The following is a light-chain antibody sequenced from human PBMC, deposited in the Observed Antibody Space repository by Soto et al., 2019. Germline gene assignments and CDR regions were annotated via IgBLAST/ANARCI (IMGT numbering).Light chain of an antibody. V-gene: IGKV3-15*01. Sequence: EIAMTQSPSNLSVSPLERSTLSCRASQSIRSNLAWYQQKPGQAPRLLIYGASARASGVPARFSGSGSGTEFTLTINSLQSEDFAVYYCQQYDNWWTFGQGTKVDIK. CDR3: QQYDNWWT. CDR1: QSIRSN. J-gene: IGKJ1*01. CDR2: GAS.